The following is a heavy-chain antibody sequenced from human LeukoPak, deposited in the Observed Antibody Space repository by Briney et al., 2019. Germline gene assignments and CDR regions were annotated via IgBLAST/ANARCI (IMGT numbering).Heavy chain of an antibody. CDR3: ERDYSSGWYIAFDI. Sequence: ASVKVSCKASGGTFSSYAISWVRQAPGQGLEWMGGIIPIFGTANYAQKFQGRVTITTDESTSTAYMELSSLRSEDTAVYYCERDYSSGWYIAFDIWGQGTMVTVSS. V-gene: IGHV1-69*05. CDR2: IIPIFGTA. CDR1: GGTFSSYA. D-gene: IGHD6-19*01. J-gene: IGHJ3*02.